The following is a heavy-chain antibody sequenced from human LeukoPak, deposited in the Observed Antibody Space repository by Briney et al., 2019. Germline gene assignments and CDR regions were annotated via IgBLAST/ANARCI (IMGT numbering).Heavy chain of an antibody. CDR3: ARPIPGYYYYYMDV. J-gene: IGHJ6*03. V-gene: IGHV4-39*01. CDR1: GGSISSSSYY. CDR2: IYYSGST. D-gene: IGHD2-2*02. Sequence: PSETLSLTCTVSGGSISSSSYYWGWIRQPPGKGLEWIGSIYYSGSTHYNPSLKSRVTISVDTSKNQFSLKLSSVTAADTAVYYCARPIPGYYYYYMDVWGKGTTVTVSS.